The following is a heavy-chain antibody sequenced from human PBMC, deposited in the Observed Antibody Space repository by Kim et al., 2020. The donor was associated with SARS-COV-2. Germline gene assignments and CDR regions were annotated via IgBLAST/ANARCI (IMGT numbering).Heavy chain of an antibody. D-gene: IGHD6-19*01. CDR3: AGYRSSGWYVGYFDY. V-gene: IGHV4-4*09. J-gene: IGHJ4*02. Sequence: NPSLKRRVTIAGDTSKNQFAMKLSSVTAADTAVYYCAGYRSSGWYVGYFDYWGQGTLVTVSS.